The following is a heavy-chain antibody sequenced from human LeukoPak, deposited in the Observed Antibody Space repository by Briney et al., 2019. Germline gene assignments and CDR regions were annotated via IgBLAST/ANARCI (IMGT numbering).Heavy chain of an antibody. CDR3: ARLSLGDGDHNWFDP. D-gene: IGHD4-17*01. CDR2: IYPGDSDT. CDR1: GYSFTSYW. V-gene: IGHV5-51*01. Sequence: GESLKISCKGSGYSFTSYWIGWVRQMPGKGLEWMGIIYPGDSDTRYSPSFQGQVTISADKSISTAYLQRSSLKASDTAMYYCARLSLGDGDHNWFDPWGQGTLVTVSS. J-gene: IGHJ5*02.